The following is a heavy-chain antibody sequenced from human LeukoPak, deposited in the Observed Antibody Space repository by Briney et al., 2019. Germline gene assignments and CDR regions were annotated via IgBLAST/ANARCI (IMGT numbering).Heavy chain of an antibody. J-gene: IGHJ4*02. CDR3: ARDLGFLEWLPQGPFDY. D-gene: IGHD3-3*01. CDR2: ISYDGSNK. Sequence: GGSLRLSCAASGFTFSSYAMHWVRQAPGKGLEWVAVISYDGSNKYYADSVKGRFTISRDNSKNTLCLQMNSLRAEDTAVYYCARDLGFLEWLPQGPFDYWGQGTLVTVSS. CDR1: GFTFSSYA. V-gene: IGHV3-30*04.